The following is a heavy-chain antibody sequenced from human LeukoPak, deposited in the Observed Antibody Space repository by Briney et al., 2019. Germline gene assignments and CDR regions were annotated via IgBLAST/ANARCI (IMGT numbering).Heavy chain of an antibody. D-gene: IGHD5-18*01. Sequence: GGSLRLSCAASGFTFSSYAMSWVRQAPGKGLEWVSAISGSGGSTYYAGSVKGRFTISRDNSKNTLYLQMNSPRAEDTAVYYCAKGAGIQLWFLFDYWGQGTLVTVSS. J-gene: IGHJ4*02. CDR3: AKGAGIQLWFLFDY. V-gene: IGHV3-23*01. CDR1: GFTFSSYA. CDR2: ISGSGGST.